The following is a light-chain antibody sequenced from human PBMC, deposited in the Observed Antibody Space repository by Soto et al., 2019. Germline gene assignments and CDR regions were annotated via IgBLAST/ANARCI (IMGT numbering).Light chain of an antibody. CDR2: AAD. J-gene: IGKJ1*01. CDR3: QLSYIIPPP. CDR1: QSITNY. V-gene: IGKV1-39*01. Sequence: QMRQSPYSRSASVGDTVNITCRASQSITNYLTWFQQKPGKAPSLLIFAADNLQDGVPSRFSGSGSGRDFSLTISSLQPEDFATYYCQLSYIIPPPFCQGAIV.